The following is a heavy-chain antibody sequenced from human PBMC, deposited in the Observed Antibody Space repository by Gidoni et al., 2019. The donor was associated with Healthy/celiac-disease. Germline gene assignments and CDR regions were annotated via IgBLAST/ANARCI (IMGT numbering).Heavy chain of an antibody. J-gene: IGHJ6*02. Sequence: QVQLVQSGAEVKKPGSSVKVSCKASGGTFSSYAISWVRQAPGQGLEWMGGIIPIFGIANYAQKFQGRVTITADKSTSTAYMELSSLRSEDTAVYYCARDRGYSYTNHYYYYGMDVWGQGTTVTVSS. V-gene: IGHV1-69*17. CDR2: IIPIFGIA. CDR1: GGTFSSYA. D-gene: IGHD5-18*01. CDR3: ARDRGYSYTNHYYYYGMDV.